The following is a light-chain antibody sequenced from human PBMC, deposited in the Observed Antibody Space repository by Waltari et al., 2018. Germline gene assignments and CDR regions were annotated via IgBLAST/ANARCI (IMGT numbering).Light chain of an antibody. CDR3: QQYYSLPWT. Sequence: VLTQSPGTLSLSPGERATLSCRASEHIGNDYLAWYQQRPGQAPRLLMYGASDRASGISDKFSGSGSGTDFTLTIGRLDPEDFALYYCQQYYSLPWTFGQGTRVDIK. V-gene: IGKV3-20*01. CDR2: GAS. J-gene: IGKJ1*01. CDR1: EHIGNDY.